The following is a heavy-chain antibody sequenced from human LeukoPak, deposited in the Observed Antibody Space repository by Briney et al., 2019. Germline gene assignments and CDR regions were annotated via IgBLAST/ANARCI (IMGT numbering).Heavy chain of an antibody. CDR2: VYYSGST. J-gene: IGHJ3*02. Sequence: PSETLSLTCTVSGGSISSSSYCWDWIRQPPGKGLEWIGSVYYSGSTYYNPSLKSRVTISVDTSKNQFSLKLSSVTAADTAVYYCARHIAATGIWGQGTMVTVSS. CDR1: GGSISSSSYC. CDR3: ARHIAATGI. D-gene: IGHD6-13*01. V-gene: IGHV4-39*01.